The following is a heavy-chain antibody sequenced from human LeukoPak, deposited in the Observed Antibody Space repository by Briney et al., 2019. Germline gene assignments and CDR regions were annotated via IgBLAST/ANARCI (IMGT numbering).Heavy chain of an antibody. D-gene: IGHD3-22*01. V-gene: IGHV1-46*01. Sequence: ASVKVSCKASGYTFTGYYMHWVRQAPGQGLEWMGWINPSGGSTSYAQKFQGRVTMTRDTSTSTVYMELSSLRSEDTAVYYCARDAPNYYDSSGYYDYWGQGTLVTVSS. CDR1: GYTFTGYY. CDR2: INPSGGST. J-gene: IGHJ4*02. CDR3: ARDAPNYYDSSGYYDY.